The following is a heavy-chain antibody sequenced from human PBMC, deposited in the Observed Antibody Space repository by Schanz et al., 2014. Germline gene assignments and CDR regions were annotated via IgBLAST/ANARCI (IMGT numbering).Heavy chain of an antibody. CDR1: GYTFTSYG. V-gene: IGHV1-18*01. J-gene: IGHJ5*02. CDR2: ISVYTGNT. Sequence: QVQLVQSGAEVKKPGASVRVSCKASGYTFTSYGINWVRQAPGQGLEWVGWISVYTGNTKYGQKVQGRVTMTADTSTNTAYMELRSLRSDDTAVYYCAKAEYDILTDSYSRLDPWGQGTLVTVSS. D-gene: IGHD3-9*01. CDR3: AKAEYDILTDSYSRLDP.